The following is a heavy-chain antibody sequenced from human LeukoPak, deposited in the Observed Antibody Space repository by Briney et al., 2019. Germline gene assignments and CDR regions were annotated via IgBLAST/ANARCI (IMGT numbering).Heavy chain of an antibody. CDR1: GYTFTGYY. Sequence: ASVKVSCKASGYTFTGYYMHWVRQAPGQGLEWMGWIDPNSGGTNYAQKFQGRVTMTRDTSISTAYMELSRLRSDDTAVYYCARVDRYCSGGSCYDNYYFDYWGQGTLVTVSS. CDR3: ARVDRYCSGGSCYDNYYFDY. J-gene: IGHJ4*02. V-gene: IGHV1-2*02. D-gene: IGHD2-15*01. CDR2: IDPNSGGT.